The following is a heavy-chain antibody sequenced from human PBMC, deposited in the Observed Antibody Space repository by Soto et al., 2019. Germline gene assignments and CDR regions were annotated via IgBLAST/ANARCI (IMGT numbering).Heavy chain of an antibody. CDR1: GYTFTSYA. Sequence: QVQLVQSGAEVKKPGASVKVSCKASGYTFTSYAMHWVRQAPGQRLEWMGWINAGNGNTKYSQKFQGRVTITRDTSASTAYMELSSLRSEDTAVYYCARARGITSDFWSGYFDYWGQGTLVTVSS. D-gene: IGHD3-3*01. J-gene: IGHJ4*02. CDR3: ARARGITSDFWSGYFDY. V-gene: IGHV1-3*01. CDR2: INAGNGNT.